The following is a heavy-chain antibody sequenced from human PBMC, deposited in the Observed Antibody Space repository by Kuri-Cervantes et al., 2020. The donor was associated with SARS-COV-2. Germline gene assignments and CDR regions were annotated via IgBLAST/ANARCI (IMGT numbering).Heavy chain of an antibody. V-gene: IGHV4-39*01. D-gene: IGHD6-19*01. CDR2: INHSGST. Sequence: SETLSLTCTVSGGSISSSSYYWGWIRQPPGKGLEWIGEINHSGSTNCNPSLKSRVTISVDTSKNQFSLKLSSVTAADTAVYYCARQQWLKANWFDPWGQGTLVTVSS. CDR3: ARQQWLKANWFDP. CDR1: GGSISSSSYY. J-gene: IGHJ5*02.